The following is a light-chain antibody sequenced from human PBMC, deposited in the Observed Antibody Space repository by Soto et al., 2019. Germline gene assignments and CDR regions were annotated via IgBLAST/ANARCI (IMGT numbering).Light chain of an antibody. V-gene: IGKV3-20*01. CDR2: AAS. CDR3: QQYYSSPYT. J-gene: IGKJ2*01. Sequence: EIVLTQSPGTLSLSPGERATLSCWTSQSVSTTYLAWYQQKRGQAPRLLIYAASSRATGIPDRFSGSGSGTDFILTISRQEPEDFVVYYCQQYYSSPYTFGQGTELEI. CDR1: QSVSTTY.